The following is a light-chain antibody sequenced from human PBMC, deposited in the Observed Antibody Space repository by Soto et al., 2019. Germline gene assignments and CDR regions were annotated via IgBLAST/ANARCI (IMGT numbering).Light chain of an antibody. CDR2: GAS. CDR1: QSVSSSY. V-gene: IGKV3-20*01. J-gene: IGKJ4*01. Sequence: EIVLTQSPGTLSLSPGERATLSCRASQSVSSSYLAWYQQKPGQAPRLLNYGASSRATGIPDRFSGSGSGTDFTITISRLEPEDLAVYYCQQYGSSRTFGGGTKVEIK. CDR3: QQYGSSRT.